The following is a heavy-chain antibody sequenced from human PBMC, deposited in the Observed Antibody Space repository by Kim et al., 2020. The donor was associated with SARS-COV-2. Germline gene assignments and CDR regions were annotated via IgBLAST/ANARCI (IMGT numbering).Heavy chain of an antibody. V-gene: IGHV3-48*01. Sequence: SSCTRYYDDYVKGRFTNSRDNAKNSLYLQMNSLRAEDTAVYYCARATSRYWGQGTLVTVSS. CDR2: SSCTR. CDR3: ARATSRY. J-gene: IGHJ4*02.